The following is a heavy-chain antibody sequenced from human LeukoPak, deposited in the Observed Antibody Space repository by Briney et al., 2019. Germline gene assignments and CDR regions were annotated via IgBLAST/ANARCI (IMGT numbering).Heavy chain of an antibody. Sequence: GESLKITCKGSGYSFTSYWIGWVRQMPGKGLEWMGIIYPGDSDTSYSPSFQGQVTISADKSISTAYLQWSSLKASDTAMYYCARQRPPRQGEYNWFDPWGQGTLVTVSS. CDR3: ARQRPPRQGEYNWFDP. V-gene: IGHV5-51*01. CDR1: GYSFTSYW. J-gene: IGHJ5*02. CDR2: IYPGDSDT.